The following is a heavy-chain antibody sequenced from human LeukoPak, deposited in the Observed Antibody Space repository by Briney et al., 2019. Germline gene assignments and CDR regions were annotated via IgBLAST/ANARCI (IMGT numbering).Heavy chain of an antibody. Sequence: ASVKVSCKASGYTFTGYYMHWVRQAPGQGLEWMGRINPNSGGTNYAQKFQGRVTMTRDTSISTAYMELSRLRSDDTAVYYCARDSCSGGSCYYVYWGQEPWSPSPQ. CDR2: INPNSGGT. V-gene: IGHV1-2*06. D-gene: IGHD2-15*01. CDR3: ARDSCSGGSCYYVY. CDR1: GYTFTGYY. J-gene: IGHJ4*01.